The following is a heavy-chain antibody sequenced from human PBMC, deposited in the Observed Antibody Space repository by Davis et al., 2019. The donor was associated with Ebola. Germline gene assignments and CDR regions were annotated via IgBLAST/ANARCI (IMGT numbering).Heavy chain of an antibody. D-gene: IGHD6-13*01. J-gene: IGHJ3*02. V-gene: IGHV5-10-1*01. CDR3: LRQAYSSTWLI. CDR1: GYSFTSYW. Sequence: PGGSLRLSCKGSGYSFTSYWISWVRQMPGKGLEWMGRIDPSDSYTNYSPSFQGHVTISADKSISTAYLQWSSLKASDTATYYCLRQAYSSTWLIWGQGTMVTVSS. CDR2: IDPSDSYT.